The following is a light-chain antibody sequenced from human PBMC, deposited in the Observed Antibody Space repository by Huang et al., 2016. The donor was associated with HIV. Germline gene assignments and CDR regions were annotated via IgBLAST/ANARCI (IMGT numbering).Light chain of an antibody. CDR2: DAS. CDR3: QQRSNWPPTT. J-gene: IGKJ1*01. V-gene: IGKV3-11*01. Sequence: EVVLTQSPATLYLSPGERATLSCRASQSISRYLSWYQHKPGQAPRLLMCDASNRATGIPARFSGSGSGTDFTLTISSLEPEDFAVYYCQQRSNWPPTTFGQGTKVEIK. CDR1: QSISRY.